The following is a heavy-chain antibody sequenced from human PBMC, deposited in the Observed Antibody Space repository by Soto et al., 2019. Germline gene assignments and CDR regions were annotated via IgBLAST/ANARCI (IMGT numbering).Heavy chain of an antibody. CDR1: GFTVSSNY. CDR3: ARDRGGHYGMDV. V-gene: IGHV3-66*01. D-gene: IGHD3-16*01. J-gene: IGHJ6*02. CDR2: IYSGGNT. Sequence: PGGSLRLSCAASGFTVSSNYMNWVRQAPGKGLEWVSVIYSGGNTYYADSVRGRFNISRDNSKNTLYLQMNSLRAEDTAVYYCARDRGGHYGMDVWGQGTTVTVSS.